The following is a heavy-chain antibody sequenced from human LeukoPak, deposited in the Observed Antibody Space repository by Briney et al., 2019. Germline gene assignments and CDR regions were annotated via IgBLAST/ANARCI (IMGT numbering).Heavy chain of an antibody. CDR1: GVTFSRDN. J-gene: IGHJ6*03. CDR3: ARVGTAMVTIVAPYYMDV. V-gene: IGHV3-21*01. D-gene: IGHD5-18*01. Sequence: VGSLRLSCAASGVTFSRDNMNCVRQAPGKGLEWVSSISSSSSYIYYADSVKCRFTISRDNAKNSLSLQMNSLIAEDTAAYYCARVGTAMVTIVAPYYMDVWGKGTTVTVSS. CDR2: ISSSSSYI.